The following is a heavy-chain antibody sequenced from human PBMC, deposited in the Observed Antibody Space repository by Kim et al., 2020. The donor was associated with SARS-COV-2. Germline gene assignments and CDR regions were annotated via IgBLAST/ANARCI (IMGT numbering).Heavy chain of an antibody. V-gene: IGHV4-59*01. J-gene: IGHJ4*02. Sequence: PSLKSRVTISVDTSKNQFSLKLSSVTAADTAVYYCARVLYDFWSGYYYDYWGQGTLVTVSS. CDR3: ARVLYDFWSGYYYDY. D-gene: IGHD3-3*01.